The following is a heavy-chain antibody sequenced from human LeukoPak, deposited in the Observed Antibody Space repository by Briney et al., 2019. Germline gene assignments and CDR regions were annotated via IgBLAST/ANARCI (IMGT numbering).Heavy chain of an antibody. CDR3: ARDPYSGSYGADYYYYMDV. CDR2: ISSSSSTI. V-gene: IGHV3-48*01. CDR1: GFTFSSYS. J-gene: IGHJ6*03. Sequence: TGGSLRLSCAASGFTFSSYSMNWVRQAPGKGLEWVSYISSSSSTIYYADSVKGRFTISRDNAKNSLYLQMNSLRAEDTAVYYCARDPYSGSYGADYYYYMDVWGKGTTVTISS. D-gene: IGHD1-26*01.